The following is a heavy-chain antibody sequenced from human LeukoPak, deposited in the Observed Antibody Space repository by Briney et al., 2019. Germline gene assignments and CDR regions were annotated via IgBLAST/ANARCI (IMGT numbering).Heavy chain of an antibody. J-gene: IGHJ5*02. D-gene: IGHD6-6*01. V-gene: IGHV4-34*01. CDR1: GASFSGYY. CDR3: ARGRAARLNWFDP. Sequence: SEILSLTCAVYGASFSGYYWSWMRQPPGKGLEWIGEINHSGSTNYNPSLKSRVTISVDTSKNQFSLKLSSVTAADTAVYYCARGRAARLNWFDPWGQGTLVTVSS. CDR2: INHSGST.